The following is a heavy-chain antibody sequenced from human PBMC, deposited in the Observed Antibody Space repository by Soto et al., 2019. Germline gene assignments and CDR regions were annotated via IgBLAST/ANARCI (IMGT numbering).Heavy chain of an antibody. V-gene: IGHV1-2*04. J-gene: IGHJ6*03. CDR2: INPNSGGT. CDR3: AREYGYCGGDCFGGYYYYYMDV. Sequence: QVPLVQSGAEVKKPGASVKVSCKASGYTFTGYYMHWVRQAPGQGLEWMGWINPNSGGTNYAQKFQGWVTMTRDTSISTAYMELSRLRSDDTAVYYCAREYGYCGGDCFGGYYYYYMDVWGKGTTVTVSS. D-gene: IGHD2-21*01. CDR1: GYTFTGYY.